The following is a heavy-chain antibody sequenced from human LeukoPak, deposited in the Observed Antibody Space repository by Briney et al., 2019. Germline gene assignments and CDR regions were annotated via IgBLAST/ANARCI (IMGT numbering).Heavy chain of an antibody. J-gene: IGHJ4*02. Sequence: SETLTLTCTVSGGSISSSSYYWGWIRQPPGKGLEWIGSIYYSGSTYYNPSLKSRVTISVDTSKNQFSLKLSSVTAADTAVYYCARDREVGATGYYFDYWGQGTLVTVSS. CDR2: IYYSGST. CDR3: ARDREVGATGYYFDY. CDR1: GGSISSSSYY. V-gene: IGHV4-39*07. D-gene: IGHD1-26*01.